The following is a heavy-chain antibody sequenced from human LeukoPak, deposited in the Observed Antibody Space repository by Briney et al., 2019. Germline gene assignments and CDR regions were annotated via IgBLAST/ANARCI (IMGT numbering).Heavy chain of an antibody. J-gene: IGHJ6*03. CDR3: ASVSVFYYMDV. Sequence: SETLSLTCAVYGGSFSGYYWSWIRQPPGKGLEWIGEINHSGSTNYNPSLKSRVTISVDTSKNQFSLKLSSVTAADTAVYYCASVSVFYYMDVWGKGTTVTVSS. CDR2: INHSGST. CDR1: GGSFSGYY. D-gene: IGHD3-16*01. V-gene: IGHV4-34*01.